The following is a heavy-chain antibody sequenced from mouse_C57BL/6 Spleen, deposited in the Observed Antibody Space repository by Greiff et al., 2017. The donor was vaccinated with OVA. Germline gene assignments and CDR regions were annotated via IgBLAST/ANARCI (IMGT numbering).Heavy chain of an antibody. J-gene: IGHJ4*01. V-gene: IGHV1-52*01. CDR3: AGNYGSSPMVY. D-gene: IGHD1-1*01. CDR2: IYPSDSEP. Sequence: QVQLQQPGAELVRPGSSVKLSCKASGYTFTSYWMHWVKQRPLQGLDWIGNIYPSDSEPHYNQKFKDKATLTVDKSSSTAYMQLSGLTSEDSAVYCGAGNYGSSPMVYWGQGTSVTVSS. CDR1: GYTFTSYW.